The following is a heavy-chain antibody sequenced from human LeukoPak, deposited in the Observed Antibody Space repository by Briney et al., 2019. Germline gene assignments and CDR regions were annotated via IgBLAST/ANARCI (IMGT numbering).Heavy chain of an antibody. Sequence: PSETLSLTCTVSGGSISSYYWSWIRQPPGKGLEWIGYIYTSGSTNYNPSLKSRVTISVDTSKNQFSLKLSSVTAADTAVYYCARHEFQSGSYKYNWFDHWGQGTLVTVSS. J-gene: IGHJ5*02. D-gene: IGHD1-26*01. CDR3: ARHEFQSGSYKYNWFDH. V-gene: IGHV4-4*09. CDR1: GGSISSYY. CDR2: IYTSGST.